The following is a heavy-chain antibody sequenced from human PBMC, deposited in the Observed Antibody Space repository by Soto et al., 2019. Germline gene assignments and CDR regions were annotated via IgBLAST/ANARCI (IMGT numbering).Heavy chain of an antibody. V-gene: IGHV3-48*02. Sequence: EVQLVESGGGLVQRGGSLRLSCAASGFTLTTYSINWVRQAPRKGLEWVSYISGSSTTIYYADSVKGRFTISRDNAKNSLYLQMNSLRDEDTAVYYCARGYDLQYGMDVWGQGPTVTVSS. CDR2: ISGSSTTI. J-gene: IGHJ6*02. CDR1: GFTLTTYS. D-gene: IGHD1-1*01. CDR3: ARGYDLQYGMDV.